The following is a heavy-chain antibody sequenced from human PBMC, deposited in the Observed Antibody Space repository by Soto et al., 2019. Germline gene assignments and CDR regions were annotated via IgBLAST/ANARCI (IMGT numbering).Heavy chain of an antibody. Sequence: EVQLVESGGGLVQPGRSLRLSCAASGFTFDDYAMHWVRQAPGKGMEWVSGISWNSGSIGYADSVKGRFTISRDNAKNSPYLQMNSLRAEDTALYYCAKVSRRLLGDGFDIWGQGTMVTVSS. CDR1: GFTFDDYA. CDR2: ISWNSGSI. J-gene: IGHJ3*02. D-gene: IGHD3-16*01. CDR3: AKVSRRLLGDGFDI. V-gene: IGHV3-9*01.